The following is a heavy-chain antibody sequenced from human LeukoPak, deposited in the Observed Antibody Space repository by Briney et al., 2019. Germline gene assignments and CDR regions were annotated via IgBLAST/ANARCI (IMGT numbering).Heavy chain of an antibody. D-gene: IGHD1-26*01. CDR1: GFXVSSNY. V-gene: IGHV4-34*01. CDR2: INHSGST. CDR3: ARVSRTVGATRWSTFDY. Sequence: GSLRLSCAASGFXVSSNYITWVRQAPGKGLEWIGGINHSGSTNYPPSLKSRVTISVDTSKYQSSLKLSSVTAADTAVYYCARVSRTVGATRWSTFDYWGQGTLVTVSS. J-gene: IGHJ4*02.